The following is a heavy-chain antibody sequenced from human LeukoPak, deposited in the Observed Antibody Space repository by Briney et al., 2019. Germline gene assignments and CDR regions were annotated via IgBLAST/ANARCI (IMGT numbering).Heavy chain of an antibody. CDR3: ARDNSGSGSYIQLDY. CDR2: TSSDGGNK. J-gene: IGHJ4*02. D-gene: IGHD3-10*01. Sequence: GGSLRLSCGASGFTFSSYATYWVRQAPGKGLEWVAITSSDGGNKYYADSVKGRFTISRDNSKNTLYLQMNSLRTEDTAVYYCARDNSGSGSYIQLDYWGQGTRVTVSS. CDR1: GFTFSSYA. V-gene: IGHV3-30-3*01.